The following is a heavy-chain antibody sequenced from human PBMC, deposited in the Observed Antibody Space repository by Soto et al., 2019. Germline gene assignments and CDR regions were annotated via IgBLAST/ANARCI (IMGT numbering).Heavy chain of an antibody. V-gene: IGHV1-3*01. D-gene: IGHD5-18*01. CDR3: ARDGRLWLQLYYYGMDV. J-gene: IGHJ6*02. Sequence: ASVKVSCKASGYTFTSYAMHWVRQAPGQRLEWMGWINAGNGNTKYSQKFQGRVTITRDTSASTAYMELSSLRSEDTAVYYCARDGRLWLQLYYYGMDVWGQGTTVTVYS. CDR2: INAGNGNT. CDR1: GYTFTSYA.